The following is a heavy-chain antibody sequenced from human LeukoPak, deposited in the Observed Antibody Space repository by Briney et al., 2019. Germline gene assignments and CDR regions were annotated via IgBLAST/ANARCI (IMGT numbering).Heavy chain of an antibody. CDR2: ITGSGGRT. Sequence: GGSLRLSCAASGFTFSSYAMNWVRQAPGKGLEWVSAITGSGGRTYYADSVKGRFTIPRDNSKNTLYLQMNSLRAEDTAIYYCAKFLRRDAFDIWGQGTMVTVSS. V-gene: IGHV3-23*01. D-gene: IGHD4-17*01. CDR1: GFTFSSYA. J-gene: IGHJ3*02. CDR3: AKFLRRDAFDI.